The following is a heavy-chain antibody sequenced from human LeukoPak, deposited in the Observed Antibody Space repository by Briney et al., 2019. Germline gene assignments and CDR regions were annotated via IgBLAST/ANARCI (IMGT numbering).Heavy chain of an antibody. CDR1: GFTFSSYA. D-gene: IGHD6-13*01. CDR2: ISYDGSNK. Sequence: PGGSLRLSCAASGFTFSSYAMHWVRQAPGKGLEWVAVISYDGSNKYYADSVKGRFTISRDNSKNTLYLQMNSLRAEDTAVYYCASRSSVPGTGPGWGQGTLVTVSS. CDR3: ASRSSVPGTGPG. V-gene: IGHV3-30-3*01. J-gene: IGHJ4*02.